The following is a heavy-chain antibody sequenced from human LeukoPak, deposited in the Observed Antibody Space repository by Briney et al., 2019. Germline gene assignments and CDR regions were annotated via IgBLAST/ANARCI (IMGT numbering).Heavy chain of an antibody. J-gene: IGHJ4*02. CDR3: AKDKGVGSGSYFDY. V-gene: IGHV3-23*01. D-gene: IGHD3-10*01. CDR2: ISGSGGST. CDR1: GFTFSSYA. Sequence: GGSLRLSCAASGFTFSSYAMSWVRQAPGKGLEWVSAISGSGGSTYYADSVKGRFTISRDNSKNTLYLQMNSLRAEDTAVYYYAKDKGVGSGSYFDYWGQGTLVTVSS.